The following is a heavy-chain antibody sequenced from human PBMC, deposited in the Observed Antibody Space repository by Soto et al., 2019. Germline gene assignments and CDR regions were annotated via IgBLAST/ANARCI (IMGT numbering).Heavy chain of an antibody. J-gene: IGHJ5*02. V-gene: IGHV4-59*01. CDR1: GSDITTYY. Sequence: SETLSLTCTVSGSDITTYYWSWLRQSPGKGLEWIGHIYDTGSTTYNPSLKSRVTISVDTSNKQFSLRLTSVTAADTAVYYCARCPIDHNWFDPWGQGTLVTVS. D-gene: IGHD3-9*01. CDR3: ARCPIDHNWFDP. CDR2: IYDTGST.